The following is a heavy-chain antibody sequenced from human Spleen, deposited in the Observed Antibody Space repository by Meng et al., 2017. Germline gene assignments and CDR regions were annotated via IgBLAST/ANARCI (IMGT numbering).Heavy chain of an antibody. V-gene: IGHV3-11*04. J-gene: IGHJ5*02. D-gene: IGHD3-22*01. Sequence: GGSLRLSCAASGFRFSDYYMSWIRLAPGKGLEWISYISNAGTTIYYADSVKGRFTISRDNAKNSLYLQMNSLRAEDTAVYYCARDRGYYDSRGYYYVGRFDPWGQGNLVTVSS. CDR3: ARDRGYYDSRGYYYVGRFDP. CDR1: GFRFSDYY. CDR2: ISNAGTTI.